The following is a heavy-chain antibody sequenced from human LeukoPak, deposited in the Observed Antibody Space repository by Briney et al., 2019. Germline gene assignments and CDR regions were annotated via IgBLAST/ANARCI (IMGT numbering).Heavy chain of an antibody. CDR3: ARDEGYYDSSGYYSPYYSDY. CDR1: GFTFSSYS. V-gene: IGHV3-21*01. Sequence: PGGSLRLSCAASGFTFSSYSMNWVRQAPGKGLEWVSSISSSSSYIYYADSVKGRFTISRDNAKNSLYLQMNSLRAEDTAVYYCARDEGYYDSSGYYSPYYSDYWGQGTLVTVSS. D-gene: IGHD3-22*01. J-gene: IGHJ4*02. CDR2: ISSSSSYI.